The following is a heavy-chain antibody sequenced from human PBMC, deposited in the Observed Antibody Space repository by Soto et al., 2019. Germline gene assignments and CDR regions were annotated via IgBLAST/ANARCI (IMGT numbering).Heavy chain of an antibody. CDR1: NFTFSNYG. Sequence: QVQLVESGGGVVQPGRSLRLSCAASNFTFSNYGMHWVRQAPGKGLEWVALISNDGSNKYYTDSVKGRFTISRDNSRNTLSLQMNSLSADDTAVYYCAKDGADTGTYYFDYWGQGTLITVSS. J-gene: IGHJ4*02. CDR2: ISNDGSNK. V-gene: IGHV3-30*18. D-gene: IGHD1-26*01. CDR3: AKDGADTGTYYFDY.